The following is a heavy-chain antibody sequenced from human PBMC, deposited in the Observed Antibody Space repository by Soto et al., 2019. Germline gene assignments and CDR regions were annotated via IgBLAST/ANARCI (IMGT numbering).Heavy chain of an antibody. J-gene: IGHJ3*02. D-gene: IGHD3-22*01. CDR2: LDPEDGET. V-gene: IGHV1-24*01. Sequence: ASLKVSCKVSGYPLTELCIHWVRQAPGKGLEWMGGLDPEDGETIYAQKFQGRVTMTEDTSTDTAYMELSSLRSEDTVVYYCATPYYYDSSGYIRASDIWGQGTMVTVSS. CDR1: GYPLTELC. CDR3: ATPYYYDSSGYIRASDI.